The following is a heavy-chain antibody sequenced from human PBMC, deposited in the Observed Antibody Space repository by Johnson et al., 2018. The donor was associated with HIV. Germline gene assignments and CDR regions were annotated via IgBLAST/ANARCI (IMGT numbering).Heavy chain of an antibody. CDR2: ISDDGSKI. Sequence: QVQLVESGGGVVQPGRSLRLSCAASGFRFSTYALHWVRQTPGKGLEWVALISDDGSKIYHADSVKGRFTISRDNSKNTLYLQMNSLRAEDTAVYYCKISSSTGFEFWGQGTMVTVSS. CDR3: KISSSTGFEF. V-gene: IGHV3-30*14. CDR1: GFRFSTYA. J-gene: IGHJ3*01. D-gene: IGHD6-6*01.